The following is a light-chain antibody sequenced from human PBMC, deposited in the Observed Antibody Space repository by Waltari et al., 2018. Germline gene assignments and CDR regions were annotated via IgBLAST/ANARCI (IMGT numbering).Light chain of an antibody. CDR2: KAS. Sequence: DIQMTQSPSTLSASVGDTVTFTCRASESISTWLAWYQQRPGKAPKLLIYKASYLETGVPSRFSGSGSGTEFTLTISSLQAEDVAVYYCLQYYNTPQTFGQGTRVEIK. J-gene: IGKJ1*01. CDR3: LQYYNTPQT. CDR1: ESISTW. V-gene: IGKV1-5*03.